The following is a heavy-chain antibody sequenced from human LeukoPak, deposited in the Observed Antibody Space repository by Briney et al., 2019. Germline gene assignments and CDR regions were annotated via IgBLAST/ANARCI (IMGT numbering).Heavy chain of an antibody. CDR2: IFYSGGT. J-gene: IGHJ4*02. V-gene: IGHV4-59*08. Sequence: PSETLSLTCTVSGGSISRYYWGWIRQPPGQGREWIGYIFYSGGTNYNPSLESRVTISVDTSNSQFSLRLTSVPAADTAVYYCARPSSLGHLDFWGQGTLVTVSS. CDR1: GGSISRYY. CDR3: ARPSSLGHLDF.